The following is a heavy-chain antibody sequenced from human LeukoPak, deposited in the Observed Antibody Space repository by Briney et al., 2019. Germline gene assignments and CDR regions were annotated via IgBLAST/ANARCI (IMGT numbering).Heavy chain of an antibody. D-gene: IGHD3-10*01. CDR2: IIPIFGTA. CDR1: GGTFSSYA. V-gene: IGHV1-69*13. CDR3: ARGTMVRGVILSWFDP. J-gene: IGHJ5*02. Sequence: SVTVSCTASGGTFSSYAISWVRQAPGQGLEWMGGIIPIFGTANYAQKFQGRVTITADESTSTAYMELISLRSEDTAVYYCARGTMVRGVILSWFDPWGQGTLVTVSS.